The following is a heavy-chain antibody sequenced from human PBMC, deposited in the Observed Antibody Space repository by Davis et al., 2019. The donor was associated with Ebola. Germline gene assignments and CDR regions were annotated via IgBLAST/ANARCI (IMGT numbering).Heavy chain of an antibody. CDR3: AREAGDYVLYYYGMDV. CDR1: GYTFTSYG. J-gene: IGHJ6*02. V-gene: IGHV1-18*01. Sequence: ASVKVSCKASGYTFTSYGISWVRQAPALPLSFFFLFIPYTGNTNYAQKLQGRVTMTTDTSTSTAYMELRSLRSDDTAVYYCAREAGDYVLYYYGMDVWGQGTTVTVSS. CDR2: FIPYTGNT. D-gene: IGHD4-17*01.